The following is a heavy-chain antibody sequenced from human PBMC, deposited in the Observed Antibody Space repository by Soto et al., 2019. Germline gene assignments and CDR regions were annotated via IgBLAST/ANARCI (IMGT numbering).Heavy chain of an antibody. CDR1: GGSISSYY. V-gene: IGHV4-59*01. Sequence: TSETLSLTCTVSGGSISSYYWSWIRQPPGKGLEWIGYIYYSGSTNYNPSLKSRVTISVDTSKNQFSLKLSSVTAADTAVYYCARGSGYYDILTGYLFDYWGQGTLVTVSS. D-gene: IGHD3-9*01. J-gene: IGHJ4*02. CDR3: ARGSGYYDILTGYLFDY. CDR2: IYYSGST.